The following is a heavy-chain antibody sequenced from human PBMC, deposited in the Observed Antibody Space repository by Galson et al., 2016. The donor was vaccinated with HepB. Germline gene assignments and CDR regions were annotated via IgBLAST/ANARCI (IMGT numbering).Heavy chain of an antibody. J-gene: IGHJ5*02. V-gene: IGHV4-59*01. Sequence: SLTCTVSGGSISSNYWSWIRQPPGKGLEWIGHVYYSGSTNYNPSLKSRVTISTDTSKNQFFLKLSSVTAADTAVYYCARGVLFWFDPWGQGTLVTVSS. CDR3: ARGVLFWFDP. D-gene: IGHD3-10*01. CDR2: VYYSGST. CDR1: GGSISSNY.